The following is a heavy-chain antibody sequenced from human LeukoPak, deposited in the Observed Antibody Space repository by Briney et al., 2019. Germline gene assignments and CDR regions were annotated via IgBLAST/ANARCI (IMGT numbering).Heavy chain of an antibody. D-gene: IGHD2-15*01. CDR2: ISDSGGST. CDR1: GFTFSSYG. V-gene: IGHV3-64D*09. J-gene: IGHJ6*02. Sequence: GGSLRLSCAASGFTFSSYGMHWVRQAPGKGPEYVSAISDSGGSTYYADSVKGRFTISRDNSKNTLYLQMSSLRAEDTAVYFCVRGYSFGPYGMDVWGQGTTVTVSS. CDR3: VRGYSFGPYGMDV.